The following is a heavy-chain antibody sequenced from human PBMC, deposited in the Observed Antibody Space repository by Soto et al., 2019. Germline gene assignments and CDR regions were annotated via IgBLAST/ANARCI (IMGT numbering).Heavy chain of an antibody. CDR2: IYYSGST. D-gene: IGHD1-26*01. CDR3: ARHLVGAKDNWFDP. CDR1: GGSISSSSYY. J-gene: IGHJ5*02. Sequence: QLQLQESGPGLVKPSETLSLTCTVSGGSISSSSYYWGWIRQPPGKGLEWIGSIYYSGSTYYNPSLKSRVTISVDTSKNQFSLKLSSVTAADTAVYYCARHLVGAKDNWFDPWGQGTLVTVSS. V-gene: IGHV4-39*01.